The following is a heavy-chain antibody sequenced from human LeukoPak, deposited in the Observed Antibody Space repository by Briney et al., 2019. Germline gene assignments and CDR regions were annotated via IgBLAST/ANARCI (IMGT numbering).Heavy chain of an antibody. CDR3: AKDMDYYGSGINY. J-gene: IGHJ4*02. CDR2: ISWDGGST. CDR1: GFTFDDYA. V-gene: IGHV3-43D*04. Sequence: PGGSLRLSCAASGFTFDDYAMHWVRQAPGKGLEWVSLISWDGGSTYYADSVKGRFTISRDNSKNSLCLQMNSLRAEDTALYYCAKDMDYYGSGINYWGQGTLVTVSS. D-gene: IGHD3-10*01.